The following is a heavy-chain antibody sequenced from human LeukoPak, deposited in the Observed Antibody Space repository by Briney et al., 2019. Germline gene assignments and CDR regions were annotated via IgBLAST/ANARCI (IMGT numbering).Heavy chain of an antibody. Sequence: GASVKVSCKSSGHTFTSYGINWVRQAPGQGLEWMGWISVYNGNTYYAQEFQGRITMTTDTSTSTAYMDLRSLRSDDTAVYYCASAQEIAVAGSYYDYWGQGTLVTVSS. CDR2: ISVYNGNT. V-gene: IGHV1-18*01. CDR1: GHTFTSYG. CDR3: ASAQEIAVAGSYYDY. D-gene: IGHD6-19*01. J-gene: IGHJ4*02.